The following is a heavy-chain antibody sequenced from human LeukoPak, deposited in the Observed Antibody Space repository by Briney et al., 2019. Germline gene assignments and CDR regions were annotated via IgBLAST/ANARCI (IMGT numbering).Heavy chain of an antibody. D-gene: IGHD6-13*01. V-gene: IGHV3-23*01. J-gene: IGHJ4*02. Sequence: PGGSLRLSCAASGFTFSNYAMNWVRQAPKKGPEWVSGISNSGGATKYGDSVKGRFTISRDNSKNTLYLQMNSLRAEDAAVYYCAKIPQQLVLGYFDYWGQGTLVTVSS. CDR1: GFTFSNYA. CDR3: AKIPQQLVLGYFDY. CDR2: ISNSGGAT.